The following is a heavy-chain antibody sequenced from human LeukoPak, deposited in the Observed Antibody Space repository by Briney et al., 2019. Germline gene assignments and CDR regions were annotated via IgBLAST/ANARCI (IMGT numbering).Heavy chain of an antibody. Sequence: ASVKVSCKASGYTFTSYAMHWVRQAPGQGLEWMGWINAGNGNTKYSQKFQGRVTITRDTSASTAYMELSSLRSEDTAVYYCARGRIAGATKGDYWGQGTLVTVSS. CDR3: ARGRIAGATKGDY. CDR1: GYTFTSYA. V-gene: IGHV1-3*01. CDR2: INAGNGNT. J-gene: IGHJ4*02. D-gene: IGHD1-26*01.